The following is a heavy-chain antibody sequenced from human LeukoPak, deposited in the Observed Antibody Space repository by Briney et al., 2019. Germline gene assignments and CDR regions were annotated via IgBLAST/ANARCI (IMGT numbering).Heavy chain of an antibody. CDR3: AKGQLGYYGVDV. D-gene: IGHD6-13*01. CDR1: GFTFDDYA. J-gene: IGHJ6*04. Sequence: GGSLRLSCAASGFTFDDYAMHWVRQAPGKGLEWASLISWDGGSTYYADSVKGRFTISRDNSKNSLYLQMNSLRDEDSALYYCAKGQLGYYGVDVWGKGTTVTVSS. CDR2: ISWDGGST. V-gene: IGHV3-43D*04.